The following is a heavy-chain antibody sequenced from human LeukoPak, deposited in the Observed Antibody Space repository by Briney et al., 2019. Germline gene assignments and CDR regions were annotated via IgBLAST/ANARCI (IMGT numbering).Heavy chain of an antibody. J-gene: IGHJ6*02. Sequence: ASVKVSCKASGGTFSSYAISRVRQTPGQGLEWMGGIIPIFGTANYAQKFQGRVTITADESTSTAYMELSSLRSEDTAVYYCASNQEDIVVVPAVLRDYYYYGMDVWGQGTTVTVSS. CDR1: GGTFSSYA. V-gene: IGHV1-69*13. CDR3: ASNQEDIVVVPAVLRDYYYYGMDV. CDR2: IIPIFGTA. D-gene: IGHD2-2*01.